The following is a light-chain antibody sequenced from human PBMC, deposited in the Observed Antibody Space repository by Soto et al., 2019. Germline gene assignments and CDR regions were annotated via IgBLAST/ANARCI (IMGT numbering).Light chain of an antibody. CDR2: SNN. V-gene: IGLV1-44*01. Sequence: SVLTQPPSASGTPGQRVTISCSGSSSNIGSNTVNWYQQLPGTAPKLLIYSNNQRPSGVPDRFSGSKSGTSASLAISGLQSEDEADYYCAAWDDSLNCVVFGGGTKLTVL. CDR1: SSNIGSNT. CDR3: AAWDDSLNCVV. J-gene: IGLJ2*01.